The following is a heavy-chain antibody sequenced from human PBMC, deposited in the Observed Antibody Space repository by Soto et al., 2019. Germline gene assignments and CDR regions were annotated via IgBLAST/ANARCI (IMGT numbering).Heavy chain of an antibody. V-gene: IGHV4-4*02. Sequence: QVQLQESGPGLVKPSGTLSLTCAVSGVSISSHDWWTWVRQPPGKGLEWIVESHQSGNTNYNSSLECRVTISVAKSKNQFSLKLTSATVADTAVYYCATRDSSRFYWGQGTLVTVSS. CDR1: GVSISSHDW. CDR3: ATRDSSRFY. J-gene: IGHJ4*02. CDR2: SHQSGNT. D-gene: IGHD6-13*01.